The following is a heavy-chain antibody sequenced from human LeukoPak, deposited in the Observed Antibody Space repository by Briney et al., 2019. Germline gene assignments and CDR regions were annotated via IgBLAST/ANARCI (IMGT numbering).Heavy chain of an antibody. V-gene: IGHV3-30-3*01. J-gene: IGHJ4*02. CDR2: ISYDGSNK. CDR1: GFTFSSYA. Sequence: PGGSLRLSCAASGFTFSSYAMHWVRQAPGKGLEWVAVISYDGSNKYYADSVKGRFTISRDNSKNTLYLQMNSLRAEDTAVYYCARGPGEELFDYWGQGTLVTVSS. D-gene: IGHD1-26*01. CDR3: ARGPGEELFDY.